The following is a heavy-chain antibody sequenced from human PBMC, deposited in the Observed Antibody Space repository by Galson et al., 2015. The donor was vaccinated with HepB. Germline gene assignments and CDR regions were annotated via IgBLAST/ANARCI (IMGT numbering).Heavy chain of an antibody. J-gene: IGHJ5*02. Sequence: SLRLSCAASGFTFDNYAMHWIRQAPGEGLEWVAVVAYHGGNDHYADSVRGRFTMSRDNSKNTVYLQMNNLTTADTAVYYCAREFGIVPAALRLKNWFDPWGQGTRVTVSS. V-gene: IGHV3-30-3*01. CDR1: GFTFDNYA. D-gene: IGHD2-2*01. CDR2: VAYHGGND. CDR3: AREFGIVPAALRLKNWFDP.